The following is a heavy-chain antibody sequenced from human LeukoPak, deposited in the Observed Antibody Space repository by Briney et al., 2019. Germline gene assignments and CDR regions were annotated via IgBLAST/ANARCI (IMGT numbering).Heavy chain of an antibody. D-gene: IGHD6-6*01. J-gene: IGHJ6*03. V-gene: IGHV3-49*04. Sequence: PGGSLRLSCTASGFTFGDYAMSWVRQAPGKGLEWVGFIRSKAYGGTTEYAASVKGRFTISRDDSKSIAYLQMNSLKTEDTAVYYCTRDRFSSSSEGLWYYYYYYMDVWGKGTTVTVSS. CDR2: IRSKAYGGTT. CDR3: TRDRFSSSSEGLWYYYYYYMDV. CDR1: GFTFGDYA.